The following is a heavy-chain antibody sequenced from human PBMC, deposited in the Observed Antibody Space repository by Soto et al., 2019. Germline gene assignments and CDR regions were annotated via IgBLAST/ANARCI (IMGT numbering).Heavy chain of an antibody. J-gene: IGHJ4*02. D-gene: IGHD3-3*01. CDR1: GYTFPSYG. V-gene: IGHV1-18*04. CDR3: AGEQLRFLEWLLHLDY. Sequence: ASVKVSCKASGYTFPSYGISWVRQAPGQGLEWMGWISAYNGNTNYAQKLQGRVTMTTDTSTSTAYMELRCLRSDDTAVYYCAGEQLRFLEWLLHLDYWGQGTLVTV. CDR2: ISAYNGNT.